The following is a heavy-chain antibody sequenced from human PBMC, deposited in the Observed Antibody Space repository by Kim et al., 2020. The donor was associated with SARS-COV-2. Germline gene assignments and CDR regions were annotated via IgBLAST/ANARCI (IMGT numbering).Heavy chain of an antibody. Sequence: ASVKVSCRTSGYTFKNFGISWVRLAPGQDFEWMGWISTHTGDTNIAQKFQGRVTMARDSSTSTVYMELRSLKSDDTAVYYCARERRVTIFGVGNPPHYYIAVWGEGTTVTVSS. CDR3: ARERRVTIFGVGNPPHYYIAV. CDR1: GYTFKNFG. D-gene: IGHD3-3*01. CDR2: ISTHTGDT. J-gene: IGHJ6*03. V-gene: IGHV1-18*01.